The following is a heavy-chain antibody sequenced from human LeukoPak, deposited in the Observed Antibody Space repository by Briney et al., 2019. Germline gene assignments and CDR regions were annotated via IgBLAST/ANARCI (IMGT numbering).Heavy chain of an antibody. Sequence: GGSLRLSCAASGFAFSSYGMHWVRQAPGKGLEWVAVISFDGSSKFYSDSVKGRFTISRDNSKNTLHLQMESLRTEDTAVYYCAKATSGNEDVSEAGGGWFDPWGQGTLVTVSS. D-gene: IGHD2-2*01. V-gene: IGHV3-30*18. CDR2: ISFDGSSK. CDR3: AKATSGNEDVSEAGGGWFDP. CDR1: GFAFSSYG. J-gene: IGHJ5*02.